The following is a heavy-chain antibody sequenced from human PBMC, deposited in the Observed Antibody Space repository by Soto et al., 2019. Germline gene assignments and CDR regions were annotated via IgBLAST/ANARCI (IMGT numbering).Heavy chain of an antibody. CDR2: ISAYNGNT. CDR3: AGWTYYYDSSGFSP. D-gene: IGHD3-22*01. CDR1: GYTFTSYG. V-gene: IGHV1-18*01. J-gene: IGHJ5*02. Sequence: ASVKVSCKASGYTFTSYGISWVRQAPGQGLEWMGWISAYNGNTNYAQKLQGRVTMTTDTSTSTAYMELRSLRSDDTAVYYCAGWTYYYDSSGFSPWGQGTLVTVS.